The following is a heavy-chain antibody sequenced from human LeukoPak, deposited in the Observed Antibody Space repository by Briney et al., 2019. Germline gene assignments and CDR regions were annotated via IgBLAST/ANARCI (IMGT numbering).Heavy chain of an antibody. CDR3: ARAGTVKAFDI. Sequence: ASVKVSCKASGYTLTSYYMHCVRHAPGQGLECMGIINPNGGSTNYAQKLQGRVTMTRDESTSTGYMELSSLRSEDTAVYYCARAGTVKAFDIWGQGTMVTVSS. CDR2: INPNGGST. CDR1: GYTLTSYY. J-gene: IGHJ3*02. D-gene: IGHD1-1*01. V-gene: IGHV1-46*01.